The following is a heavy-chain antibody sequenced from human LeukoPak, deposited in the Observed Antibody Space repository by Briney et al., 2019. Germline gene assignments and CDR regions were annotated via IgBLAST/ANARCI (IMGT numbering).Heavy chain of an antibody. CDR2: INPSGGST. J-gene: IGHJ4*02. Sequence: ASVKVSCKASGYTFTSYYMHWVRQAPGQGLEWMGIINPSGGSTSYAQKFQGRVTMTRDTSTSTVYMGLSSLRSEDTAVYYCARGERITMIVVVPTSFDYRGQGTLVTVSS. CDR1: GYTFTSYY. V-gene: IGHV1-46*01. CDR3: ARGERITMIVVVPTSFDY. D-gene: IGHD3-22*01.